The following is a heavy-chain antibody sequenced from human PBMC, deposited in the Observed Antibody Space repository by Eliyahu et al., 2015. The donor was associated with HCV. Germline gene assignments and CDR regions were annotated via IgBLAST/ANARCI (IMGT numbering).Heavy chain of an antibody. D-gene: IGHD5-12*01. Sequence: EVQLVESGXGXVQPGGSLRLSCAAXGFTFXXHXMDWVRQAPGKGLEWVGRSRNKPXSYTTEYAASVKGRFTISRDDSKKSVYLQMNSLKTEDTAVYYCARGSDYDKRSFDYWGQGTLVTVSS. J-gene: IGHJ4*02. CDR2: SRNKPXSYTT. V-gene: IGHV3-72*01. CDR3: ARGSDYDKRSFDY. CDR1: GFTFXXHX.